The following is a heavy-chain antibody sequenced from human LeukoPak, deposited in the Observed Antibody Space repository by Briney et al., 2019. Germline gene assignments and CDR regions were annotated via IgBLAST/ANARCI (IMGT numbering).Heavy chain of an antibody. CDR2: VSGSAGTT. J-gene: IGHJ4*02. D-gene: IGHD3-3*02. CDR1: GFTFSSYA. Sequence: GGSLRLSCAASGFTFSSYAMSWVRQARGKGLEWVSAVSGSAGTTYYADSVKGRFTISRDNSKNTLYLQMNSLRAEDTALYYCARTPLARHFDSWGEVTLVTVSS. CDR3: ARTPLARHFDS. V-gene: IGHV3-23*01.